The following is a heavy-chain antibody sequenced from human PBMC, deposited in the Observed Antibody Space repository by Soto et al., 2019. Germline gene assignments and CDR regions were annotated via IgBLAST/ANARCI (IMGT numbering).Heavy chain of an antibody. D-gene: IGHD2-15*01. CDR1: GFTFNKFV. J-gene: IGHJ4*02. Sequence: PGGSLRLSCAASGFTFNKFVMSWIRRAPGQGLEWVSAISENGVSTNYADSVKGRFTISRDNSNNMLYLQMNSLRTDDTAVYHCAKHVGYCSSGTRHFDSWGQGTLVTVS. V-gene: IGHV3-23*01. CDR3: AKHVGYCSSGTRHFDS. CDR2: ISENGVST.